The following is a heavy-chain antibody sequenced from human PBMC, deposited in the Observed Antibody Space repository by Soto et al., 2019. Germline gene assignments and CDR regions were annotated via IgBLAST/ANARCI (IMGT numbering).Heavy chain of an antibody. CDR1: GFTFSSYG. J-gene: IGHJ4*02. CDR2: ISYDGSNK. D-gene: IGHD6-19*01. V-gene: IGHV3-30*18. CDR3: AKDQLSLRQWLADY. Sequence: QVQLVESGGGVVQPGRSLRLSCAASGFTFSSYGMHWVRQAPGKGLEWVAVISYDGSNKYYADSVKGRFTISRDNSKNTLYLQMNSLRAEDTAVYYCAKDQLSLRQWLADYWGQGTLVTVSS.